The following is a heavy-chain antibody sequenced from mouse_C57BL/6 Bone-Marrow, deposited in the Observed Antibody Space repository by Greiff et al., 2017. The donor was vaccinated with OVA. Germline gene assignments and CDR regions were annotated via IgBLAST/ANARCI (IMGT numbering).Heavy chain of an antibody. CDR2: ISYDGSN. J-gene: IGHJ2*01. V-gene: IGHV3-6*01. D-gene: IGHD4-1*02. Sequence: EVKLMESGPGLVKPSQSLSLTCSVTGYSITSGYYWNWIRQFPGNKLEWMGYISYDGSNNYNPSLKNRISITRDTSKNQFFLKLNSVTTEDTATYYCARGGQLGPDYWGQGTTLTVSS. CDR3: ARGGQLGPDY. CDR1: GYSITSGYY.